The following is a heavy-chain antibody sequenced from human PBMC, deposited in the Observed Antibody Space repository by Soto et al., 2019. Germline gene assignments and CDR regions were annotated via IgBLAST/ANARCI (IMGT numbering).Heavy chain of an antibody. CDR2: ISYDGSNK. Sequence: QVQLVESGGGVVKPGRSLRLSCAASGFTFSSYGMHWVRQAPGKGLEWVAVISYDGSNKYYADSVKGRFTISRDNSKNTLYLQMNSLRAEDTAVYYCAKEKWPPRRGPLDYWGQGTLVTVSS. CDR1: GFTFSSYG. J-gene: IGHJ4*02. V-gene: IGHV3-30*18. CDR3: AKEKWPPRRGPLDY. D-gene: IGHD5-12*01.